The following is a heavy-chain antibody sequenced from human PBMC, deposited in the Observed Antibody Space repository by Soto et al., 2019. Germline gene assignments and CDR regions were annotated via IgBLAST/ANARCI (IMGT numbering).Heavy chain of an antibody. D-gene: IGHD6-19*01. CDR3: GRRTPVAGGWLDS. CDR2: IYYGGTT. CDR1: GGSFSPNY. Sequence: ETLSLTCTVSGGSFSPNYWSWIRQPPGKGLEWVGYIYYGGTTSYNPSLQSRVTISVDSSNNQFSLKLTSVSAADTAVYYCGRRTPVAGGWLDSWGQGTLVTVSS. J-gene: IGHJ5*01. V-gene: IGHV4-59*08.